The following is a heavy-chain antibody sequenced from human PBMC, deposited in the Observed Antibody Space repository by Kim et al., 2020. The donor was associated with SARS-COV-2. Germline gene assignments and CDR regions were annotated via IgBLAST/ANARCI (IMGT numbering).Heavy chain of an antibody. CDR2: INHSGST. CDR1: GGSFSGYY. Sequence: SETLSLTCAVYGGSFSGYYWSWIRQPPGKGLEWIGEINHSGSTNYNPSLKSRVTISVDTSKNQFSLKLRSVTAADTAVYYCAREDYGGNTPYYYYGMDVWGQGTTVTVSS. CDR3: AREDYGGNTPYYYYGMDV. J-gene: IGHJ6*02. D-gene: IGHD2-15*01. V-gene: IGHV4-34*01.